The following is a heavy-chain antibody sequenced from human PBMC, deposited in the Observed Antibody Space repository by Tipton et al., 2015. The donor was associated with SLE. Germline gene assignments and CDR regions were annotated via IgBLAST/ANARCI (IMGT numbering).Heavy chain of an antibody. D-gene: IGHD1-7*01. CDR2: VFFDASDI. J-gene: IGHJ4*02. V-gene: IGHV3-33*01. Sequence: SLRLSCAASGFTFSNNDLHWVRQAPGRGLEWVAVVFFDASDIDYADSVKGRFTISRDNYRNTVYLQMNSLRAEDTAVYYCAREELGALDYWGQGTLVTVSS. CDR1: GFTFSNND. CDR3: AREELGALDY.